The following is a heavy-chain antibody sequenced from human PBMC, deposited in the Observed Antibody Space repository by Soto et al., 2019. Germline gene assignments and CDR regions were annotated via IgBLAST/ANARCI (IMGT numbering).Heavy chain of an antibody. Sequence: ASVKVSCKVSGYTLTELSMHWVRQAPGKGLEWMGGFDPEDGETIYAQKFQGRDTMTEDTSTDTAYMELSSLRSEDTAVYYCATIGYYYDSSGYYYFDYWGQGTLVTVSS. CDR3: ATIGYYYDSSGYYYFDY. D-gene: IGHD3-22*01. J-gene: IGHJ4*02. CDR1: GYTLTELS. V-gene: IGHV1-24*01. CDR2: FDPEDGET.